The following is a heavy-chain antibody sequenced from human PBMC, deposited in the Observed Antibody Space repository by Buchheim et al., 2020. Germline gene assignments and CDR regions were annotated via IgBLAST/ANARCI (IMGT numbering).Heavy chain of an antibody. V-gene: IGHV1-2*02. CDR3: VRAPGAAALDY. CDR1: GYTFTAYY. D-gene: IGHD6-13*01. CDR2: MNPNSGDT. J-gene: IGHJ4*02. Sequence: QVQLVQSGAEVKKPGASVKVSCKASGYTFTAYYIHWVRQAPGQGLEWMGWMNPNSGDTAYAQRLQGRVALTRDTSINTAYMELSRVTSDDTAVYFCVRAPGAAALDYWGQGTL.